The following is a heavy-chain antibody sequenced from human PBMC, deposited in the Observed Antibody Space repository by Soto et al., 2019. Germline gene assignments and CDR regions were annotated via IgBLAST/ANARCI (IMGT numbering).Heavy chain of an antibody. J-gene: IGHJ5*02. CDR1: GFTFSSYG. D-gene: IGHD3-22*01. Sequence: GGSLRLSCAASGFTFSSYGMHWVRQAPGKGLEWVAVISYDGSNKYYADSVKGRFTISRDNSKNTLYLQMNSLRVEDTAVYYCAKDQEYYYDSSGYYNWFDPWGQGTLVTVSS. CDR3: AKDQEYYYDSSGYYNWFDP. V-gene: IGHV3-30*18. CDR2: ISYDGSNK.